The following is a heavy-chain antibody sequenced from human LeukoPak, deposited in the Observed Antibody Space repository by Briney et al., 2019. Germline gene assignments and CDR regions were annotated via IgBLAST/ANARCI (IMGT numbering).Heavy chain of an antibody. CDR3: ARLSTRRGYYYYMDV. CDR1: GGTFSSYA. CDR2: IIPIFGTA. V-gene: IGHV1-69*06. J-gene: IGHJ6*03. D-gene: IGHD2/OR15-2a*01. Sequence: EASVKVSCKASGGTFSSYAISWVRQAPGQGLEWMGGIIPIFGTANYAQKFQGRVTITADKSTSTAYMELSSLRSEDTAVYYCARLSTRRGYYYYMDVWGKGTTVTVSS.